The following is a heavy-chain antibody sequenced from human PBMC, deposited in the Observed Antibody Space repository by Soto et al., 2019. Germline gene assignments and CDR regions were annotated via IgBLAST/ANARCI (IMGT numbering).Heavy chain of an antibody. Sequence: QVQLVQSGTEVKKPGASVKVSCKTTGYTFTGYYMHWVRQAPGQGLEWMGWINPDTGATNYAQKFQGRVSMTRDTSISTAYLEVTRLGSDDTAIYYCSTLTIFGVAHQVDYWGQGPLVTVSS. CDR3: STLTIFGVAHQVDY. CDR2: INPDTGAT. D-gene: IGHD3-3*02. J-gene: IGHJ4*02. V-gene: IGHV1-2*02. CDR1: GYTFTGYY.